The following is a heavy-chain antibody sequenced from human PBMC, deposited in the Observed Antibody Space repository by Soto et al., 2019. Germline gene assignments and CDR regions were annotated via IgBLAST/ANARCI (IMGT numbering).Heavy chain of an antibody. CDR3: ARLYYYDSSGYNFDY. Sequence: SETLSLTCTVSGGSISSYYWSWIRQPPGKGLEWIGYIYYSGSTNYNPSLKSRVTISVDTSKNQFSLKLGSVTAADTAVYYCARLYYYDSSGYNFDYWGQGTLVTVSS. CDR1: GGSISSYY. J-gene: IGHJ4*02. D-gene: IGHD3-22*01. V-gene: IGHV4-59*08. CDR2: IYYSGST.